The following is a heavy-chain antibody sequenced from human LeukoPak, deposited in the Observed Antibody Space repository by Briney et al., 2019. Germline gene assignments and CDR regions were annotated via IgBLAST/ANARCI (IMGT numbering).Heavy chain of an antibody. CDR3: ARGPLYTEGFARTWFDA. CDR2: IYYSGNT. CDR1: GGSITSASYY. J-gene: IGHJ5*02. Sequence: SSETLSLTCTVSGGSITSASYYWGWVRQPPGKGLEWIGSIYYSGNTYNNPSLKGRVTISIDTSTSRFSLELRSVTAADTAVYFCARGPLYTEGFARTWFDAWGRGTVVTVSS. D-gene: IGHD2-2*02. V-gene: IGHV4-39*01.